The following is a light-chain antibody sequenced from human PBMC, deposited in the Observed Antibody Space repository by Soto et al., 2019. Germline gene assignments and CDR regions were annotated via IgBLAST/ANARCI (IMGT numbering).Light chain of an antibody. CDR1: QSVSSN. CDR3: QQYYNWPYT. Sequence: EIVMTQSPATLSVSPGERATLSCRASQSVSSNLAWYQQKPGQAPRLLVYGASTRATGIPARFSGSGSGTEFTLTISSLQSEDFADYYCQQYYNWPYTFGQGTKLEIK. J-gene: IGKJ2*01. CDR2: GAS. V-gene: IGKV3-15*01.